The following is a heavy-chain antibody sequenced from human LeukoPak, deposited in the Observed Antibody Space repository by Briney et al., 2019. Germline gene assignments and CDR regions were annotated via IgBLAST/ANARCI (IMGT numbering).Heavy chain of an antibody. Sequence: SGTLSLTCTVSGGSISSYYWSWIRQPPGKGLGWIWYISYSGSTNYNPPHRSRVTISVDTTKKQFSLKRSSVTAADTAVYYCARGRGRGVMRSGSFDYWGQGTLVTVSS. CDR2: ISYSGST. D-gene: IGHD3-10*01. V-gene: IGHV4-59*01. CDR3: ARGRGRGVMRSGSFDY. CDR1: GGSISSYY. J-gene: IGHJ4*02.